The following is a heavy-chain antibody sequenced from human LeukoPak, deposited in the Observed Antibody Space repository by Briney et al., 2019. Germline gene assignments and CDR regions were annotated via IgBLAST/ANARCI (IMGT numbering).Heavy chain of an antibody. V-gene: IGHV1-46*01. CDR2: INPSGGST. D-gene: IGHD3-3*01. CDR1: GYTFTSYY. Sequence: ASVKVSCKASGYTFTSYYMHWVRQAPGQGLEWMGIINPSGGSTSYAQKFQGRVTMTRNTSISTAYMELSSLRSEDTAVYYCARTMKPYYFDYWGQGTLVTVSS. J-gene: IGHJ4*02. CDR3: ARTMKPYYFDY.